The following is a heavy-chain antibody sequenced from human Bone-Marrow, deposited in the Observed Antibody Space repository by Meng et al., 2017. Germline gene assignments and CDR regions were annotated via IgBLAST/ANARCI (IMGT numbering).Heavy chain of an antibody. J-gene: IGHJ5*01. D-gene: IGHD4-17*01. Sequence: GESLKISCAASGFTFSGSTMHWVRQASGKGLEWVGRIRGKADNYATKYAASVKGRFTIARDDSKNTAYLQMNSLKTEDTAVYYCTRMVTGGDYVSWGQGNQV. CDR2: IRGKADNYAT. CDR3: TRMVTGGDYVS. CDR1: GFTFSGST. V-gene: IGHV3-73*01.